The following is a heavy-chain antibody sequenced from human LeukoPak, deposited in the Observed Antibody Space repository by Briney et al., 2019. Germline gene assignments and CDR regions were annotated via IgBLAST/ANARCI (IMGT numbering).Heavy chain of an antibody. J-gene: IGHJ4*02. CDR2: IIPIFGTA. V-gene: IGHV1-69*13. CDR1: GGTFSSYA. CDR3: AREDYYGSGSYSPFDY. Sequence: ASVKVSCKASGGTFSSYAISWVRQAPGQGLEWMGGIIPIFGTANYAQKFQGRVMITADESTSTAYMELSSLRSEDTAVYYCAREDYYGSGSYSPFDYWGQGTLVTVSS. D-gene: IGHD3-10*01.